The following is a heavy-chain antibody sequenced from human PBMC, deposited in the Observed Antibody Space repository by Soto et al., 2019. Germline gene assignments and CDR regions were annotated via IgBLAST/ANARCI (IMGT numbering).Heavy chain of an antibody. V-gene: IGHV2-5*02. CDR2: IYWDDDK. D-gene: IGHD1-1*01. CDR1: GFSLTSRPMG. CDR3: AHRLSGYNWNGGYFDY. J-gene: IGHJ4*02. Sequence: QITLKESGPTRVRPTQTLTLTCTFSGFSLTSRPMGVGWVRQPPGKALEWLVFIYWDDDKRYSPSLKSRLTLTKDTSGNQVVLTMTNMAPVDTATYYCAHRLSGYNWNGGYFDYWGQGALVTVSS.